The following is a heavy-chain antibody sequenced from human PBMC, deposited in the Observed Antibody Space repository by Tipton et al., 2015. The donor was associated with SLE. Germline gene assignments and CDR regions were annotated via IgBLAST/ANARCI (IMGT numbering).Heavy chain of an antibody. CDR2: IHHSGST. J-gene: IGHJ4*02. D-gene: IGHD4-17*01. V-gene: IGHV4-39*07. CDR1: GGSISSSSYY. CDR3: AKDYNHDNADYN. Sequence: TLSLTCTVSGGSISSSSYYWGWIRQPPGKGLEWIGEIHHSGSTNSNPFLKSRVTISVDKSKNQFSLKLSSVTVADTAVYYCAKDYNHDNADYNWGQGTLVIVSS.